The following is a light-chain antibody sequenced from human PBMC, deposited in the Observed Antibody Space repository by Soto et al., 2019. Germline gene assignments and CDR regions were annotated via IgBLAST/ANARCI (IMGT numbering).Light chain of an antibody. CDR1: QSISSW. CDR2: EAS. J-gene: IGKJ1*01. Sequence: IHMAQSXSTLSGSQQGXXXXXXXASQSISSWLAWYQQRXGKAPKLLIHEASXLKSGVPARFSGSGSGTEFTLTISSLQPDDFATYYCQHYNSYSEAFGQGTKVDIK. CDR3: QHYNSYSEA. V-gene: IGKV1-5*03.